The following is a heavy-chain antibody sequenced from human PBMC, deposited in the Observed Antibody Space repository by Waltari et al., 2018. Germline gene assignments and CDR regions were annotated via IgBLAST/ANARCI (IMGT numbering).Heavy chain of an antibody. D-gene: IGHD3-10*01. V-gene: IGHV3-30*18. CDR3: AKEGNTVSQVDGLYAFDI. Sequence: QVQLVESGGGVVQPGTSLRLSCAGSLFTFRTLRMPRVRQSPGKGLEWVAFVAYDGTTKYYADSVKGRFTISRDNSKNTLYLQMTSLRAEDTAVYYCAKEGNTVSQVDGLYAFDIWGQGTMVTVSS. CDR1: LFTFRTLR. CDR2: VAYDGTTK. J-gene: IGHJ3*02.